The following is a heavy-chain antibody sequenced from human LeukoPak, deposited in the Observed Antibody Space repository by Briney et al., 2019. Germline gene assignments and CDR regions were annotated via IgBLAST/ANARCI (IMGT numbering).Heavy chain of an antibody. V-gene: IGHV3-30*04. J-gene: IGHJ6*02. Sequence: PGGSLRLSCAASGFTFSSYAMHWVRQAPGKGLEWVALISYDGSNKDYADSVKGRFTISRDNSKNTLYLQMNSLRAEDTAIYYCAKPLQYSYYYGMDVWGQGTTVTVSS. D-gene: IGHD4-11*01. CDR1: GFTFSSYA. CDR3: AKPLQYSYYYGMDV. CDR2: ISYDGSNK.